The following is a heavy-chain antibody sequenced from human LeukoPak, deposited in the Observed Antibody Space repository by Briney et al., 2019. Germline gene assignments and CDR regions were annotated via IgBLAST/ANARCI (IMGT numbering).Heavy chain of an antibody. Sequence: SETLSLTSTVSGDSPIGNSWSWIRQPPGGNVGWIGYVYYRVTTNDTPSLKSRATIAVDTSTNQLSLKVSSVTAADTAVYYCARHARDYGGVTDSISLYYFDYWGQGTLVTVSS. CDR1: GDSPIGNS. V-gene: IGHV4-59*08. D-gene: IGHD4-23*01. CDR3: ARHARDYGGVTDSISLYYFDY. J-gene: IGHJ4*02. CDR2: VYYRVTT.